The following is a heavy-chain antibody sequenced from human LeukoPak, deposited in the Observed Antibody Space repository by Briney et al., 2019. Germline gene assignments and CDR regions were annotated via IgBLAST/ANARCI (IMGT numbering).Heavy chain of an antibody. D-gene: IGHD2-21*02. CDR2: IIPIFGTA. V-gene: IGHV1-69*05. J-gene: IGHJ4*02. CDR1: GYTFTSYG. CDR3: ARARFCGGDCYAAADY. Sequence: GASVKVSCKASGYTFTSYGISWVRQAPGQGLEWMGGIIPIFGTANYAQKFQGRVTITTDESTSTAYMELSSLRSEDTAVYYCARARFCGGDCYAAADYWGQGTLVTVSS.